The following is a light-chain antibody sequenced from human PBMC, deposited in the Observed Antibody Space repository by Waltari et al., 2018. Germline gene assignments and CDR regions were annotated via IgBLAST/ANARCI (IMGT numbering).Light chain of an antibody. CDR1: QNIRTH. CDR2: AAS. CDR3: QQSFSSPWT. V-gene: IGKV1-39*01. Sequence: DIQMTQSPSSLSASAGDTVTVTCRASQNIRTHLNWYQQKPATAPKLLIYAASTLHRGVPSRFSGSGSGTDFTLTVTNLQPDDFAIYFCQQSFSSPWTFGQGTRV. J-gene: IGKJ1*01.